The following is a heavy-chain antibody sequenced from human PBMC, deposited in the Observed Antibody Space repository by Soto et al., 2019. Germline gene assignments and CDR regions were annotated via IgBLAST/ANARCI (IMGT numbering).Heavy chain of an antibody. V-gene: IGHV4-34*01. CDR2: INHSGST. CDR1: GGSFSCYY. D-gene: IGHD2-8*02. J-gene: IGHJ4*02. CDR3: ARDKITGLLDY. Sequence: SETLSLTCAVYGGSFSCYYWTWIRQPPGTGLEWIGEINHSGSTNYNPSLKSRVTISVDTSKNQFSLKLTSVTAADTAVYYCARDKITGLLDYWGQGTLVTVSS.